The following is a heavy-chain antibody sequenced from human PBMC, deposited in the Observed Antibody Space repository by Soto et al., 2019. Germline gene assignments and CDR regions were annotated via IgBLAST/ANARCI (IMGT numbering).Heavy chain of an antibody. D-gene: IGHD2-2*01. CDR1: GGSISSYY. CDR2: IYYSGST. CDR3: ARQKPAAMGGYDAFDI. Sequence: SETLSLTCTVSGGSISSYYWSWIRQPPGKGLEWIGYIYYSGSTNYNPSLKSRVTISVDTSKNQFSLKLSSVTAADTAVYYCARQKPAAMGGYDAFDIWGQGTMVTVSS. V-gene: IGHV4-59*08. J-gene: IGHJ3*02.